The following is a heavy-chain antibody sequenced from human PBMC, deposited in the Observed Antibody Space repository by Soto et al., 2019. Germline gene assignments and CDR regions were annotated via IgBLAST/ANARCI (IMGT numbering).Heavy chain of an antibody. CDR3: ARVGVRLAAPRVWPY. D-gene: IGHD6-13*01. Sequence: ASVKVSCKASGYTFTSYGISWVRQAPGQGLEWMAWINPYNGNTKYAEKFLGRVTVTTDTSTATAYMEVRSLTSDDTAVFYCARVGVRLAAPRVWPYWGQGTPVTVSS. CDR1: GYTFTSYG. J-gene: IGHJ4*02. CDR2: INPYNGNT. V-gene: IGHV1-18*01.